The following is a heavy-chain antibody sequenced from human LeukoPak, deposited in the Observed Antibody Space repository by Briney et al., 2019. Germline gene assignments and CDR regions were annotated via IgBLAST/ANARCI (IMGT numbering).Heavy chain of an antibody. CDR2: ISYDGNNK. Sequence: PGGSLRLSCAASGFTFTNYAMHWVRQAPGKGLEWVAFISYDGNNKYYADSVKGRFTISRDNSKNTLYLQMNSLRDEDTAVYYCALSWRDYDDSGYSGLGYWGQGTLVTVSS. CDR3: ALSWRDYDDSGYSGLGY. CDR1: GFTFTNYA. J-gene: IGHJ4*02. V-gene: IGHV3-30*03. D-gene: IGHD3-22*01.